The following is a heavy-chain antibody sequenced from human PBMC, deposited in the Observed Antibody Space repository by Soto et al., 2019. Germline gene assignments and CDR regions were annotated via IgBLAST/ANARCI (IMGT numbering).Heavy chain of an antibody. Sequence: QVQLVESGGGVVQPGRSLRLSCAASGFTFSSYGMHWVRQAPGKGLEWVAVIWDDGSNKYYADSVKGRFTISRDNSKNTLYLQMNSLRAEDTAVYYCARGRALNQPQWLEYYFDYWGQGTLVTVSS. D-gene: IGHD6-19*01. J-gene: IGHJ4*02. CDR1: GFTFSSYG. CDR2: IWDDGSNK. CDR3: ARGRALNQPQWLEYYFDY. V-gene: IGHV3-33*01.